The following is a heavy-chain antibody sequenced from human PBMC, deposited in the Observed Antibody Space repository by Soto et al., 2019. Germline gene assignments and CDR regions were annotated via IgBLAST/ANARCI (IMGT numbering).Heavy chain of an antibody. CDR1: GYSFTSYW. J-gene: IGHJ6*02. CDR3: ARQAVVVPAAIRYYYYGMDV. CDR2: IDPSDSYT. D-gene: IGHD2-2*02. Sequence: GESLKISCKGSGYSFTSYWISWVRQMPGKGLEWMGRIDPSDSYTNYSPSFQGHVTISAGKSISTAYLQWSSLKASDTAMYYCARQAVVVPAAIRYYYYGMDVWGQGTTVTVSS. V-gene: IGHV5-10-1*01.